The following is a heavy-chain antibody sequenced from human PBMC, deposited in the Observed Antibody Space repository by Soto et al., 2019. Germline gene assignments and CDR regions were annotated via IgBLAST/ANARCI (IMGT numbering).Heavy chain of an antibody. CDR1: GGTFSSYT. CDR2: IIPILGIA. J-gene: IGHJ1*01. D-gene: IGHD6-13*01. V-gene: IGHV1-69*02. Sequence: QVQLVQSGAEVKKPGSSVKVSCKASGGTFSSYTISWVRQAPGQGLEWMGRIIPILGIANYAQKFQGRVKITADKSTSTAYMELRSLRSEDTAVYYCAGIAAAGTGYFQHWGQGTLVTVSS. CDR3: AGIAAAGTGYFQH.